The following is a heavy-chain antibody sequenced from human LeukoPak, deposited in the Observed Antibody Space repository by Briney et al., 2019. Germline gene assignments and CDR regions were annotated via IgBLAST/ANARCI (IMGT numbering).Heavy chain of an antibody. CDR2: GSGSGGTT. V-gene: IGHV3-23*01. J-gene: IGHJ2*01. D-gene: IGHD3-22*01. CDR1: GFAFSNYA. CDR3: AKDFDSSGYHYWYFDL. Sequence: GGSLRLSCEASGFAFSNYAMSWVRQAPGKGLEWVASGSGSGGTTNYADSVKGRLTISRDNSRTTLYLQMNGLSAEDAAFYYCAKDFDSSGYHYWYFDLWGRGTLVAVSS.